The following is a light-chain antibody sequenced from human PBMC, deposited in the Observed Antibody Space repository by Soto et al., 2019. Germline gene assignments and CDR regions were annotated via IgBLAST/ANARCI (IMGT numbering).Light chain of an antibody. V-gene: IGLV1-44*01. J-gene: IGLJ3*02. CDR2: SNN. Sequence: QSVLTQPPSASGTPGQRVTISCSGSSSNIGSNTVNWYNHLPETAPKLLIYSNNQRPSGVPERFSGSKSGTSASLAISGLQSEDEADYYCAAWDDSLNGWVFGGGTKLTVL. CDR1: SSNIGSNT. CDR3: AAWDDSLNGWV.